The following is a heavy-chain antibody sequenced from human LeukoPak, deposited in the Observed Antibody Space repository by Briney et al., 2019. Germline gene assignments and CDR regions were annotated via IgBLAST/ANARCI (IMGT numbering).Heavy chain of an antibody. D-gene: IGHD3-3*01. J-gene: IGHJ3*02. V-gene: IGHV1-8*03. CDR3: ARGLRFSHAFDI. CDR2: MNPNSGNT. CDR1: GYTFTSYG. Sequence: ASVKVSCKTSGYTFTSYGINWVRQAPGQGLEWMGWMNPNSGNTGYAQKFQGRVTITRNTSISTAYMELSSLRSEDTAVYYCARGLRFSHAFDIWGQGTMVTVSS.